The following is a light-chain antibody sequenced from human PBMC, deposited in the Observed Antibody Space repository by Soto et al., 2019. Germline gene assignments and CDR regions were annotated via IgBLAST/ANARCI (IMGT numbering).Light chain of an antibody. CDR3: QQSYSTLYT. Sequence: DIQMTQSPSSLSASVGDRVTITCRASQSISSYLNWYQQKPGKAPKLLIYAASSLQSGVPSRFSGSGSGTHFTLTISSLQPEDFATYYCQQSYSTLYTFGQGTTLEIK. CDR2: AAS. J-gene: IGKJ2*01. CDR1: QSISSY. V-gene: IGKV1-39*01.